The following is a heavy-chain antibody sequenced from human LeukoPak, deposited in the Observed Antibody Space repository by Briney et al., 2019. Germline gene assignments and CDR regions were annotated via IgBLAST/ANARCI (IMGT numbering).Heavy chain of an antibody. Sequence: EASVKVSCKASGGTFSSYAISWVRQAPGQGLEWMGGIIPIFGTANYAQKFQGRVTITADESTSTAYMELGSLRSEDTAVYYCARGSGRYELRDYYYGMDVWGQGTTVTVSS. D-gene: IGHD6-19*01. CDR1: GGTFSSYA. V-gene: IGHV1-69*13. CDR2: IIPIFGTA. J-gene: IGHJ6*02. CDR3: ARGSGRYELRDYYYGMDV.